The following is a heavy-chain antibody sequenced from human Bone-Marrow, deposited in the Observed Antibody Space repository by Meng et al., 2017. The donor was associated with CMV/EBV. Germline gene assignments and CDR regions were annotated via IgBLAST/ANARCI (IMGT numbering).Heavy chain of an antibody. Sequence: GESLKISCAASGFTFSSYGMHWVRQAPGKGLEWVAFIRYDGSNKYYADSVKGRFTISRDNSKNTLYLQMNSLRAEDTAVYYCAKIHLGYYYYYGMDVWCQGTTVTVSS. CDR1: GFTFSSYG. CDR2: IRYDGSNK. V-gene: IGHV3-30*02. D-gene: IGHD3-16*01. J-gene: IGHJ6*02. CDR3: AKIHLGYYYYYGMDV.